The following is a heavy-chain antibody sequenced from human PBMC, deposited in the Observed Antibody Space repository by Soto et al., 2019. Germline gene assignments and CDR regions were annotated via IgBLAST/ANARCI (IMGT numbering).Heavy chain of an antibody. V-gene: IGHV2-70*11. D-gene: IGHD3-9*01. Sequence: ESGPTLVNPTQTLTLTCTFSGFSLSTSGMCVSWIRQPPGKALEWLARIDWDDDKYYSTSLKTRLTISKDTSKNQVVLTMTNMDPVDTATYYCARIRSHYDILTGYSTDAFDIWGQGTMVTVSS. CDR3: ARIRSHYDILTGYSTDAFDI. CDR2: IDWDDDK. CDR1: GFSLSTSGMC. J-gene: IGHJ3*02.